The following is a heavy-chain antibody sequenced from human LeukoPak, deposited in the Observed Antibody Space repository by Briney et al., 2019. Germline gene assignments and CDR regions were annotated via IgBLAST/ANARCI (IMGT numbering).Heavy chain of an antibody. D-gene: IGHD2-2*02. V-gene: IGHV4-39*07. J-gene: IGHJ4*02. CDR1: GGSISSSSYY. CDR3: ARKRGYCSSTSCYTGAGSDY. Sequence: SETLSLTCAVSGGSISSSSYYWGWIRQPPGKGLEWIGSIYYSGSTNYNPSLKSRVTISVDTSKNQFSLKLSSVTAADTAVYYCARKRGYCSSTSCYTGAGSDYWGQGTLVTVSS. CDR2: IYYSGST.